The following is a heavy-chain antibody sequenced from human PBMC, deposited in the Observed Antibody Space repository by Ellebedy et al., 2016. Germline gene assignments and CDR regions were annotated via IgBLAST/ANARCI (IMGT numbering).Heavy chain of an antibody. Sequence: LRLSXTVSGDSISSTIYYWNWIRQLPGKGLEWIGYIYYSGSTYYNPSLKSRGSISIDTSKSQFSLELTSVTAADTAVYFCAREDRGYSYGGPIDYWGQGILVTVSP. V-gene: IGHV4-31*03. CDR2: IYYSGST. J-gene: IGHJ4*02. CDR3: AREDRGYSYGGPIDY. D-gene: IGHD5-18*01. CDR1: GDSISSTIYY.